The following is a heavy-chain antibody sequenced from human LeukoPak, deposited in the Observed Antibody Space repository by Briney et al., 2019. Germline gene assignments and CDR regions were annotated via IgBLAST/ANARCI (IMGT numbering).Heavy chain of an antibody. CDR3: ARGHGDGYYYYYMDV. V-gene: IGHV4-38-2*02. CDR1: GYSISSGYY. D-gene: IGHD7-27*01. J-gene: IGHJ6*03. CDR2: IYHSGST. Sequence: SETLSLTCTVSGYSISSGYYWGWIRQPPGKGLEWIGYIYHSGSTYYNPSLKSRVTISVDRSKNQFSLKLSSVTAADTAVYYCARGHGDGYYYYYMDVWGKGTTVTVSS.